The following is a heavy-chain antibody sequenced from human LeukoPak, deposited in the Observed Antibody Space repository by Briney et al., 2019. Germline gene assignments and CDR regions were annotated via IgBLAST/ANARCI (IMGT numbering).Heavy chain of an antibody. V-gene: IGHV3-33*01. CDR2: IWFNGINK. D-gene: IGHD3-10*01. Sequence: GGSLRLSCAASGFTFSSYGMQWVRQAPGKGLEWVAVIWFNGINKYYANSVKGRFTVSRDNSKSTLYLQMNSLRAEDTALYYCARDLSGPGNYYGMDVWGQGTTVTVSS. CDR3: ARDLSGPGNYYGMDV. J-gene: IGHJ6*02. CDR1: GFTFSSYG.